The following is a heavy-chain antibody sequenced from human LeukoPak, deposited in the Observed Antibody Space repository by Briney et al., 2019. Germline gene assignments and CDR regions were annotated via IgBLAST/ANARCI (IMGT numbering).Heavy chain of an antibody. CDR1: GFTFSSYA. Sequence: GGSLRLSCAASGFTFSSYAMHWVRQAPGKGLEWVANIRQDGGKTYYVDSVKGRFTISRDNAKNSVYLQMNSLRAEDTAVYYCAKEDYYYMDVWGKGTTVTVSS. J-gene: IGHJ6*03. CDR3: AKEDYYYMDV. CDR2: IRQDGGKT. V-gene: IGHV3-7*01.